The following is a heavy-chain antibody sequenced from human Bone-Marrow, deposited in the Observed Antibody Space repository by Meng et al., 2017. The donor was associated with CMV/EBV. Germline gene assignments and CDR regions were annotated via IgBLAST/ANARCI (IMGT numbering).Heavy chain of an antibody. V-gene: IGHV3-15*01. D-gene: IGHD3-16*01. CDR3: THCQDYYETVGR. CDR1: GLVFMDAW. CDR2: IKSKGSGETR. Sequence: QLVESGGGLVQAGGSLRLSCTVSGLVFMDAWVTWVRQAPGKGLEWVGRIKSKGSGETRDYSAPVKGRFTISRDDLKNMIYLQMNSLQVEDTAIYFCTHCQDYYETVGRWGQGTLVTVSS. J-gene: IGHJ4*02.